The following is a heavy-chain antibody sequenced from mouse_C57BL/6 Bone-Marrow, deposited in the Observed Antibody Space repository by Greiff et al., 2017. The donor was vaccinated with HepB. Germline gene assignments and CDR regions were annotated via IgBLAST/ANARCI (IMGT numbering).Heavy chain of an antibody. CDR3: ASVIYYYGSSRWYFDV. CDR1: GYTFTSYW. Sequence: QVHVKQSGAEPVKPGASVKMSRKASGYTFTSYWITWVKQRPGQGLEWIGDIYPGSGSTNYNEKFKSKATLTVDTSSSTAYMQLSSLTSEDSAVYYCASVIYYYGSSRWYFDVWGTGTTVTVSS. D-gene: IGHD1-1*01. CDR2: IYPGSGST. V-gene: IGHV1-55*01. J-gene: IGHJ1*03.